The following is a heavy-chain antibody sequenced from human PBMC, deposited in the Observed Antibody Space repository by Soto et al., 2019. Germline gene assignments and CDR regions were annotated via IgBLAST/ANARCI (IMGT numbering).Heavy chain of an antibody. CDR2: IYHSAST. CDR1: GGSISSGGYS. J-gene: IGHJ4*02. CDR3: AAGGGLPRYY. V-gene: IGHV4-30-2*01. Sequence: QLQLQESGSGLVKPSQTLSLTCAVSGGSISSGGYSWSWIRQPPGNVLEWIGYIYHSASTYYNPSLKSRITISVDRSKNQFSLKLSSVTAADTAVYYCAAGGGLPRYYWGQGTLVTVSS. D-gene: IGHD5-12*01.